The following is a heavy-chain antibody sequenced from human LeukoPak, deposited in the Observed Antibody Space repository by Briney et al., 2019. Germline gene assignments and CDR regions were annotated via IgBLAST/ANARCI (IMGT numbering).Heavy chain of an antibody. CDR1: GYTFTGYY. CDR2: INPNSGGT. J-gene: IGHJ4*02. D-gene: IGHD3-10*01. V-gene: IGHV1-2*02. Sequence: ASVKVSCMASGYTFTGYYMHWVRPAPGQGLEWMGWINPNSGGTNYAQKFQGRVTMTRDTSISTAYMELSRLRSDDTAVYYCARDLFGAEDLDYWGQGTLVTVSS. CDR3: ARDLFGAEDLDY.